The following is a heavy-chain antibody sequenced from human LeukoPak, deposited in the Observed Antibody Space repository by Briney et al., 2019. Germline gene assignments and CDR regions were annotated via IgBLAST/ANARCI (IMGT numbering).Heavy chain of an antibody. CDR3: ARDFGEVAHNYIDS. Sequence: GGSLRLSCEASNFTFSHYAMNWVRQTPGKGLECVASISAIGSYIYYADSVKGRFTVSRDNAKDPLYLQMNSLRTEDTAVYFCARDFGEVAHNYIDSWGQGTVVGVSS. J-gene: IGHJ4*02. D-gene: IGHD3-3*01. CDR2: ISAIGSYI. V-gene: IGHV3-21*04. CDR1: NFTFSHYA.